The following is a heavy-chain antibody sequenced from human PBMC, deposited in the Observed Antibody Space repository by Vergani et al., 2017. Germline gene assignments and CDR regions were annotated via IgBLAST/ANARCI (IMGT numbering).Heavy chain of an antibody. CDR2: ISTDGTKK. Sequence: QVQLVESGGGVVQPGRSLRLSCAASGFTFSSYGMHWVRQAPGKGLEWVAVISTDGTKKYYGDSVKGRFTISRDNSKKTLDLQMNSLRTEDSAVYYCAKAGSVASESLQYNFYMDVWGKGTTVTVS. CDR3: AKAGSVASESLQYNFYMDV. J-gene: IGHJ6*03. CDR1: GFTFSSYG. V-gene: IGHV3-30*18. D-gene: IGHD5-24*01.